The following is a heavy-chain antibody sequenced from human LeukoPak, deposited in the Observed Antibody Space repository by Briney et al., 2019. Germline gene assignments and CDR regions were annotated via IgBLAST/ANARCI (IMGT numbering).Heavy chain of an antibody. CDR2: IYYSGST. CDR1: GVSISSSSYY. J-gene: IGHJ5*02. D-gene: IGHD3-16*01. CDR3: AREMGSNNWFDP. Sequence: SETLSLTCTVSGVSISSSSYYWGWIRQPPGKGLEWIGSIYYSGSTYYNPSLKSRVTISVDTSKNQFSLKLSSVTAADTAVYYCAREMGSNNWFDPWGQGTLVTVSS. V-gene: IGHV4-39*07.